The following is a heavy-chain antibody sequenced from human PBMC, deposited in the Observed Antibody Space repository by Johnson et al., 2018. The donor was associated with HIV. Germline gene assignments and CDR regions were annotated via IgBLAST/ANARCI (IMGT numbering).Heavy chain of an antibody. V-gene: IGHV3-30*03. Sequence: QMLLVESGGGVVQPGRSLRLSCAASGFTFSSYGMHWVRQAPGKGLEWVAVISYDGSNKYYADSVKGRFIIFRDNSKNLTNLQMNGLSDEDKADYYCVRDQGSGWPTNSFDIWGRGTRVTVSS. D-gene: IGHD6-19*01. CDR1: GFTFSSYG. CDR2: ISYDGSNK. CDR3: VRDQGSGWPTNSFDI. J-gene: IGHJ3*02.